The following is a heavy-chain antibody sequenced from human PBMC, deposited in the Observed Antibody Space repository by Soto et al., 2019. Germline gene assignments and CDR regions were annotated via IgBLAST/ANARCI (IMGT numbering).Heavy chain of an antibody. CDR1: GGSISSYY. Sequence: PSETLSLTCTVSGGSISSYYWSWIRQPPGKGLEWIGYIYYSGSTNYNPSLKSRVTISVDTSKNQFSLKLSSVTAADTAVYYCARGLMHYYGSGSYYNHFDYWGQGTLVNVSS. J-gene: IGHJ4*02. CDR2: IYYSGST. CDR3: ARGLMHYYGSGSYYNHFDY. D-gene: IGHD3-10*01. V-gene: IGHV4-59*01.